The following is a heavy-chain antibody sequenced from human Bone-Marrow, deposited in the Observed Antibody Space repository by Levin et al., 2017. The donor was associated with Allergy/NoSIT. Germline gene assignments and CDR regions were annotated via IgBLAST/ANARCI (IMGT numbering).Heavy chain of an antibody. CDR1: GNTFSTEW. D-gene: IGHD5-18*01. CDR3: ARQTSGYDALDV. CDR2: VYPRDSNT. Sequence: GESLKISCQGSGNTFSTEWIAWVRQMPGKGLEMMGVVYPRDSNTRYSPSFQGQVTFSADKSISTVYLQWTSLKASDTAIYYCARQTSGYDALDVWGQGTMVAVSS. J-gene: IGHJ3*01. V-gene: IGHV5-51*01.